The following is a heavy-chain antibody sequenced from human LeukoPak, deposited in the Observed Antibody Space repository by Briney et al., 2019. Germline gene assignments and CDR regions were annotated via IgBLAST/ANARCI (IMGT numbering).Heavy chain of an antibody. D-gene: IGHD3-16*02. Sequence: SGGSLRLSCAASGFTFSSYAMHWVRQAPGKGLEWVAVISSDGSNKYYADSVKGRFTISRDNSKNTLYLQMNSLRAEDTAVYYCARDLLMITFGGVIVNIKDYFDYWGQGTLVTVSS. CDR3: ARDLLMITFGGVIVNIKDYFDY. J-gene: IGHJ4*02. V-gene: IGHV3-30*04. CDR1: GFTFSSYA. CDR2: ISSDGSNK.